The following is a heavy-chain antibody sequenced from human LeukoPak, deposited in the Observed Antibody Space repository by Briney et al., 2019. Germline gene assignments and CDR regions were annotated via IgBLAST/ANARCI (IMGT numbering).Heavy chain of an antibody. CDR2: TYSDSTT. CDR1: GFTVSSSY. J-gene: IGHJ4*02. Sequence: GGSLRLSCAASGFTVSSSYMTWVRQAPGTGLAWVSVTYSDSTTFYADSVKGRFTISRDNSKNTLYLQMNSLRAEDTAVYYCARVYSGSFSGRYFDYWGQGTLVTVSS. CDR3: ARVYSGSFSGRYFDY. D-gene: IGHD1-26*01. V-gene: IGHV3-66*01.